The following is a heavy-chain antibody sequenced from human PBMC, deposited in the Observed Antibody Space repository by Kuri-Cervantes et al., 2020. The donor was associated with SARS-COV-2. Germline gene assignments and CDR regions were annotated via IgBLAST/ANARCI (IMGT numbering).Heavy chain of an antibody. CDR2: ISSSSSTI. Sequence: GESLKPSCAASGFTFSSYSMNWVRQAPGKGLEWVSYISSSSSTIYYADSVKGRFTISRDNAKNSLYLQMNSLRDEDTAVYYCAREGYYDSSGYFDYWGQGTLVTVSS. V-gene: IGHV3-48*02. J-gene: IGHJ4*02. CDR3: AREGYYDSSGYFDY. D-gene: IGHD3-22*01. CDR1: GFTFSSYS.